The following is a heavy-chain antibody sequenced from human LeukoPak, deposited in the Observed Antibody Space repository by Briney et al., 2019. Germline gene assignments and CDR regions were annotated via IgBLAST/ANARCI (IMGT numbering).Heavy chain of an antibody. Sequence: GRSLRLSCAASGFTFRDFDMHWVRQAPGKGLEWLAVISNDGSKKYYVDSVKGRFTVSRDNSKNALYLQMNSLRAEDTAVYYCASDWRMVRGLIKGVVDYWGQGTLVTVSS. CDR2: ISNDGSKK. CDR1: GFTFRDFD. CDR3: ASDWRMVRGLIKGVVDY. V-gene: IGHV3-30*04. D-gene: IGHD3-10*01. J-gene: IGHJ4*02.